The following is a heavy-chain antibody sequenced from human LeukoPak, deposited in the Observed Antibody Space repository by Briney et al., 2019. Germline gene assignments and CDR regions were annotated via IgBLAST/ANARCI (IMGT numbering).Heavy chain of an antibody. CDR3: ARQPLVRDCGGDCEFDY. Sequence: GESLKISCQGSAYSFSNYWIGWVRQMPGKGLEWMGIIYPGDSNTRYSPSFQGQVTISADTSISPAYLQWSCLKASDTAIYYCARQPLVRDCGGDCEFDYWGQGTLVSVSS. J-gene: IGHJ4*02. D-gene: IGHD2-21*02. CDR2: IYPGDSNT. CDR1: AYSFSNYW. V-gene: IGHV5-51*01.